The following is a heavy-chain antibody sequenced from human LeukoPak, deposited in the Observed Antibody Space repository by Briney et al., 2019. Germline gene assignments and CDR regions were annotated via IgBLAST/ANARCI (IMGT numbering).Heavy chain of an antibody. Sequence: GGSLRLSCAASGFNVSNNYMTWVRQAPGKGLEWVSLIYSSGSTYYADSVKGRFTISRDNSKNTLYLQVSSLRAEDTAVYYCAREVSGSSGYYYYHYYYFDYWGQGTLVTVSS. J-gene: IGHJ4*02. CDR1: GFNVSNNY. CDR2: IYSSGST. CDR3: AREVSGSSGYYYYHYYYFDY. D-gene: IGHD3-22*01. V-gene: IGHV3-53*01.